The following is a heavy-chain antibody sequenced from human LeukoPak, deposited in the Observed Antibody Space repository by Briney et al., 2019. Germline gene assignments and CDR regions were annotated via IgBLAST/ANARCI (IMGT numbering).Heavy chain of an antibody. V-gene: IGHV3-30*18. CDR2: ISHDGNSQ. J-gene: IGHJ4*02. Sequence: GRSLRLSCAASGFTFSDYGMHWARLAPGKGLEWVAHISHDGNSQNYADSVQGGFTISRDNSKNTVDLQLDSLRAEDTALYYCAKDGPLPYTGTWFGRHCLQYWGQGTLVTVSS. CDR3: AKDGPLPYTGTWFGRHCLQY. CDR1: GFTFSDYG. D-gene: IGHD3-10*01.